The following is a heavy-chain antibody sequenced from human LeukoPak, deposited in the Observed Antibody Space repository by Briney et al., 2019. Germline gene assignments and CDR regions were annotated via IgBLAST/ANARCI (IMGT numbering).Heavy chain of an antibody. J-gene: IGHJ4*02. V-gene: IGHV3-53*01. CDR3: ARDLGYYYDISGYYYGDN. CDR1: GFTVSSNY. Sequence: GGSLRLSGAASGFTVSSNYMSWVRQAPGKGLEWDSVIYSGGSTYYADYVKGRFTISRDNSKNTPYLQMNSLRAEDTAVYYCARDLGYYYDISGYYYGDNWGQGTLVTVSS. CDR2: IYSGGST. D-gene: IGHD3-22*01.